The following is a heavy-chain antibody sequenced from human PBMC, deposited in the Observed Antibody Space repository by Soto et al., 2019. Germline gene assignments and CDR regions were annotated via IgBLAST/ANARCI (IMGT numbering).Heavy chain of an antibody. J-gene: IGHJ4*02. CDR2: IXHSGST. V-gene: IGHV4-59*01. CDR1: SGSITSYY. Sequence: XXTLSLTCTVSSGSITSYYWSWIRQPPGKGLDXIGYIXHSGSTNYTPXXRSRVNIXXDTYPNQFSLKLSPVTPADPAVYYCARAVAGTFEYWDQGTLAPVSS. D-gene: IGHD6-19*01. CDR3: ARAVAGTFEY.